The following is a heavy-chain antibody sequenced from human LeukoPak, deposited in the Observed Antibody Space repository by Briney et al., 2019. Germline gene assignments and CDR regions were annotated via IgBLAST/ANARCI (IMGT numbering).Heavy chain of an antibody. CDR1: GFTFDDYA. V-gene: IGHV3-9*01. D-gene: IGHD2-15*01. J-gene: IGHJ4*02. Sequence: PGRSLRLSCAASGFTFDDYAMHWVRQAPGKGLEWVSGISWNSGGIGYADSVKGRFTISRDNSKNTLYLQMSSLRAEDTALYYCANDYSPDYWGQGTLVTVSS. CDR2: ISWNSGGI. CDR3: ANDYSPDY.